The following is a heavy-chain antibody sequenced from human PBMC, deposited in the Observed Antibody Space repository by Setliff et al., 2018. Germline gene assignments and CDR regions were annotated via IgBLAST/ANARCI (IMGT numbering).Heavy chain of an antibody. D-gene: IGHD1-1*01. J-gene: IGHJ5*02. V-gene: IGHV4-39*07. CDR2: IYYSGST. CDR3: ARDLQLSSWFDP. Sequence: PSETLSLTCTVSGGSISSGDYYWSWIRQPPGKGLEWIGSIYYSGSTYYNPSLKSRVTTSVDTSKNQFSLKLSSVTAADTAVYYCARDLQLSSWFDPWGQGTLVTVSS. CDR1: GGSISSGDYY.